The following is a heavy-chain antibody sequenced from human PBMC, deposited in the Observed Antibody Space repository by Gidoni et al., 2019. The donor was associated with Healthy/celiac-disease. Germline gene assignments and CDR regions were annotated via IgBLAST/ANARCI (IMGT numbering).Heavy chain of an antibody. CDR3: CVQLLSPSDY. CDR1: GFTFSSYA. Sequence: EVQLLESGGGLVQPGGSLRLSCAASGFTFSSYAMSWVRQAPGKGLDWVSAISGSGGSTYYADSVTGRFTISRDNSKTTLYLQMNSLRAEDTAVYYCCVQLLSPSDYWGQGTLVTVSS. V-gene: IGHV3-23*01. J-gene: IGHJ4*02. D-gene: IGHD2-2*01. CDR2: ISGSGGST.